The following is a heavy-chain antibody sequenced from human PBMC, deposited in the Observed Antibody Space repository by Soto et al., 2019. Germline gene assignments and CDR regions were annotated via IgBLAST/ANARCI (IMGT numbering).Heavy chain of an antibody. D-gene: IGHD2-21*02. CDR2: IDPSDSYT. CDR3: ARNPPDSNYYYYYGMDV. J-gene: IGHJ6*01. V-gene: IGHV5-10-1*01. CDR1: GYSFTRYW. Sequence: GECLNRSFKCSGYSFTRYWLIWVLQMPGKGLEWMGRIDPSDSYTNYSPSFQGHVTISADKSISTAYLQWRSLKASDTAMYYCARNPPDSNYYYYYGMDVWGQGTTVTVSS.